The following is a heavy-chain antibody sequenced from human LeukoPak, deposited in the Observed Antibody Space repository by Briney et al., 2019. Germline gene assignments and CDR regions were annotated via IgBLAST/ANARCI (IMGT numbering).Heavy chain of an antibody. D-gene: IGHD1-1*01. CDR3: ARKTTPGPNDY. J-gene: IGHJ4*02. CDR1: GGSISSGGYY. CDR2: IYHSGST. V-gene: IGHV4-30-2*01. Sequence: SETLSLTCTVSGGSISSGGYYWSWIRQPPGKGLEWIGYIYHSGSTYYNPSLKSRVTISVDRSKNQFSLKLSSVTAADTAVYYCARKTTPGPNDYWGQGTLVTVSS.